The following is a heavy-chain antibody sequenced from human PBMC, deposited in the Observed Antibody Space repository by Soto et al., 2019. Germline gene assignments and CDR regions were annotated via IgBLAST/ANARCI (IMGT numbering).Heavy chain of an antibody. V-gene: IGHV4-31*03. CDR3: ARARAAAAGSHYYYYYGMDV. Sequence: LSLTCTVSGGSISSGGYYWSWIRQHPGKGLEWIGYIYYSGSTYYNPSLKSRVTISVDTSKNQFSLKLSSVTAADTAVYYCARARAAAAGSHYYYYYGMDVWGQGTTVTVSS. CDR2: IYYSGST. CDR1: GGSISSGGYY. D-gene: IGHD6-13*01. J-gene: IGHJ6*02.